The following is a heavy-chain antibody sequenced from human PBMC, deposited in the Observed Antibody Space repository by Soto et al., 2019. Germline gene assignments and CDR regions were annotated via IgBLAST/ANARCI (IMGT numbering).Heavy chain of an antibody. CDR2: IYPGDSHA. V-gene: IGHV5-51*01. CDR3: ATPNSGGPNDPFDA. J-gene: IGHJ3*01. Sequence: GEPLNISCEGSGYSFTNYWCGWVRQMPGKGLEWMGIIYPGDSHAIYIPSFQGQGTMSADKSNRTPFLQQSSLNASDTAIYYCATPNSGGPNDPFDAQGQGTMVTVSS. D-gene: IGHD1-26*01. CDR1: GYSFTNYW.